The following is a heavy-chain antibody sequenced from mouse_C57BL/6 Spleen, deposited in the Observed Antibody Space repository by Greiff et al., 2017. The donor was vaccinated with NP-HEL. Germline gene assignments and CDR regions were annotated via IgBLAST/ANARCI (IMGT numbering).Heavy chain of an antibody. J-gene: IGHJ4*01. CDR3: ARIYGNYVLYYAMDY. CDR1: GFSLSTSGMG. CDR2: IYWDDDK. D-gene: IGHD2-1*01. V-gene: IGHV8-12*01. Sequence: QVTLKECGPGILQSSQTLSLTCSFSGFSLSTSGMGVSWIRQPSGKGLEWLAHIYWDDDKRYNPSLKRRLTISKDTSRNQVFLKITSVDTADTATYYCARIYGNYVLYYAMDYWGQGTSVTVSS.